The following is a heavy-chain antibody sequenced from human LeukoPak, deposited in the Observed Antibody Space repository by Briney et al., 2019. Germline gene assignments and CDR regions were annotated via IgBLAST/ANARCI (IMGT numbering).Heavy chain of an antibody. D-gene: IGHD3-16*01. CDR2: ISWNSGSI. CDR1: GFTFDDYA. J-gene: IGHJ6*02. V-gene: IGHV3-9*01. Sequence: GGXXRLSXAXSGFTFDDYAMHWVRHAPGKGLEWVSGISWNSGSIGYADSVKGRFTISRDNAKNSLYLQMNSLRAEDTALYYCAKEGVLAAYYYGMDVWGQGTTVTVSS. CDR3: AKEGVLAAYYYGMDV.